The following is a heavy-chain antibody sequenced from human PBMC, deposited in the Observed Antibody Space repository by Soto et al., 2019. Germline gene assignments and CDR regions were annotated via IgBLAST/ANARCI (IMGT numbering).Heavy chain of an antibody. Sequence: SETLSLTRAVYGGSFSGYYWSWIRQPPGKGLEWIGEINHSGSTNYNPSLKSRVAISVDTSKNQFSLKLSSVTAADTAVYYCARGRSDILTGYSYYFDYWGQGTLVTVSS. D-gene: IGHD3-9*01. J-gene: IGHJ4*02. V-gene: IGHV4-34*01. CDR1: GGSFSGYY. CDR2: INHSGST. CDR3: ARGRSDILTGYSYYFDY.